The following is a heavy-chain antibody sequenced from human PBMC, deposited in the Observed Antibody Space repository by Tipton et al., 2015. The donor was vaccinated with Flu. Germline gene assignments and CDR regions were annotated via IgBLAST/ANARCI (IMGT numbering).Heavy chain of an antibody. J-gene: IGHJ6*03. CDR1: GGSISSYY. Sequence: TLSLTCTVSGGSISSYYWSWIRQPAGKGLEWIGRIYTSGSTNYNPSLKSRVTMSVDTSKNQFSLKLSSVTAADTAVYYCARENANWNYANYYYYYMDVWGKGTTVTVSS. CDR3: ARENANWNYANYYYYYMDV. V-gene: IGHV4-4*07. D-gene: IGHD1-7*01. CDR2: IYTSGST.